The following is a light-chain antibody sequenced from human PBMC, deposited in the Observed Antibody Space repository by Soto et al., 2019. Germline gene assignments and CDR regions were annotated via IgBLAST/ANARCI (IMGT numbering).Light chain of an antibody. CDR3: QSYDSSLGDFSYV. CDR1: SSNIGAGYD. CDR2: ANN. V-gene: IGLV1-40*01. J-gene: IGLJ1*01. Sequence: QSLLTQPPSVSGAPGQRVTMSCTGSSSNIGAGYDVHWYQQLPGTAPKLLIYANNNRPSGVPDRFSGSKSGTSASLAITGLQAEDEADYYCQSYDSSLGDFSYVFGTGTKLTVL.